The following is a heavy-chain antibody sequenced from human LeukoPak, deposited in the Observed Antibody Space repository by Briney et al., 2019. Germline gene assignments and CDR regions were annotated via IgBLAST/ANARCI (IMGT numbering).Heavy chain of an antibody. J-gene: IGHJ4*02. CDR1: GGSISSGDYY. V-gene: IGHV4-30-4*01. D-gene: IGHD3-3*01. Sequence: SETLSLTSTVSGGSISSGDYYWSWIRQPPGKGLEWIGYIYYSGSTYYNPSLKSRVTISVDTSKNQFSLKLSSVTAADTAVYYCARGDYGFAAVLFDYWGQGTLVTVSS. CDR3: ARGDYGFAAVLFDY. CDR2: IYYSGST.